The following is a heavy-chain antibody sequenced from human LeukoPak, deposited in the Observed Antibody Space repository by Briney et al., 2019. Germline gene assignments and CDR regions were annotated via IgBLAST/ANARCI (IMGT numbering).Heavy chain of an antibody. Sequence: ASVKVSCKASGYTFTDYYMHWVRQAPGQGLEWLGWINPNNGGTNYAQKFQGRVTMTRDTSISTAYMELSSLRSDDTAVYYCARNRGGGSGTYYILYWGLGSLVTVSS. D-gene: IGHD3-10*01. J-gene: IGHJ4*02. CDR3: ARNRGGGSGTYYILY. CDR1: GYTFTDYY. CDR2: INPNNGGT. V-gene: IGHV1-2*02.